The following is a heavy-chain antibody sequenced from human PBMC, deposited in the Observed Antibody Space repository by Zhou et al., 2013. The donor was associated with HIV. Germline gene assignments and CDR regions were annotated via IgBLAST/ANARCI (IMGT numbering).Heavy chain of an antibody. D-gene: IGHD2-2*01. V-gene: IGHV1-69*05. Sequence: QVQLVQSGAEVKKPGSSVKVSCKASGGTFSSYAISWVRQAPGQGLEWMGGIIPIFGTANYAQKFQGRVTITTDESTSTAYMELSSLRSEDTAVYYCARERGGVVPAADRYYFDYWGQGTLGHRLL. CDR2: IIPIFGTA. CDR1: GGTFSSYA. CDR3: ARERGGVVPAADRYYFDY. J-gene: IGHJ4*02.